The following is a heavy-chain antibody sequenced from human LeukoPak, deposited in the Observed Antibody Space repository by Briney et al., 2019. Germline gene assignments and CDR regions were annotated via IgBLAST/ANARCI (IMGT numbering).Heavy chain of an antibody. D-gene: IGHD1-26*01. J-gene: IGHJ4*02. CDR1: GFTFSHSW. CDR2: IKEDGSAR. Sequence: PGGSLRLSCAASGFTFSHSWMSWVRQAPGKGLEWVAKIKEDGSARSYVESVRGRFTISRDNAKRSLYLQMDSLRVEDTAVYYCTRDEWYSQDYWGQGTLVTVSS. V-gene: IGHV3-7*01. CDR3: TRDEWYSQDY.